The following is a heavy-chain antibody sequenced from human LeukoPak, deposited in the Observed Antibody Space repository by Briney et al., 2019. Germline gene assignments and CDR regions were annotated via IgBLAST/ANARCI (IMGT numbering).Heavy chain of an antibody. CDR3: ARDRAAVTDY. Sequence: GGSLRLSCAASGFTFNYFSVNWVRQAPGKGLEWVSYISSSSSYTNYADSVKGRFTISRDNAKNSLYLQMNSLRAEDTAVYYCARDRAAVTDYWGQGTLVTVSS. V-gene: IGHV3-21*05. J-gene: IGHJ4*02. CDR1: GFTFNYFS. D-gene: IGHD6-13*01. CDR2: ISSSSSYT.